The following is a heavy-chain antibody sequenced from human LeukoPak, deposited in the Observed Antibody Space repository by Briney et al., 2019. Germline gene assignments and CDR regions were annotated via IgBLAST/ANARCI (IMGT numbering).Heavy chain of an antibody. CDR2: IYTSGST. J-gene: IGHJ6*02. D-gene: IGHD3-10*01. CDR1: GGSISSYY. CDR3: ARGGQYGSGRYYTYYYGMDV. Sequence: SETLSLTCTVSGGSISSYYWSWIRQPAGEGLEWIGRIYTSGSTTYNPSLKSRVTMSVDTSKNQFSLKLSSVTAADTAVYYCARGGQYGSGRYYTYYYGMDVWGQGTTVTVSS. V-gene: IGHV4-4*07.